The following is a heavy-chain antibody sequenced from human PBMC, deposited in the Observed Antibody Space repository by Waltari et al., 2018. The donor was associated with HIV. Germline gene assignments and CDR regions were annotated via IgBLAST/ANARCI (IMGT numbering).Heavy chain of an antibody. V-gene: IGHV4-39*07. CDR2: IYYSGST. J-gene: IGHJ4*02. CDR1: GGSISSSSYY. Sequence: QLQLQESGPGLVKPSETLSLTCTVSGGSISSSSYYWGWIRQPPGKGLEWIGSIYYSGSTYYNPSLKSRVTIAVDTSKNQFSLKLSSVTAADTAVYYCAMYYDYVWGSYRGGDYWGQGTLVTVSS. D-gene: IGHD3-16*02. CDR3: AMYYDYVWGSYRGGDY.